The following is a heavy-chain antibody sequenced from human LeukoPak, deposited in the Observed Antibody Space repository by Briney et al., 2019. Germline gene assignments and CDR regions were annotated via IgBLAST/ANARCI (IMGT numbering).Heavy chain of an antibody. CDR1: GFTFSSYS. CDR2: IWYDGSNK. J-gene: IGHJ1*01. Sequence: GGSLRLSCAASGFTFSSYSMNWVRQAPGKGLEWVAVIWYDGSNKYYADSVKGRFTISRDNSKNTLYLQMNSLRAEDTAVYYCAKDTESYYYDSSGYSVYFQHWGQGTLVTVSS. D-gene: IGHD3-22*01. CDR3: AKDTESYYYDSSGYSVYFQH. V-gene: IGHV3-33*06.